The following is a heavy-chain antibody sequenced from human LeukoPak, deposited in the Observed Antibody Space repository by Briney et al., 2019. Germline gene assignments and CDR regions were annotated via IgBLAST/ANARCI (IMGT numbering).Heavy chain of an antibody. J-gene: IGHJ4*02. D-gene: IGHD3-3*01. CDR3: TSENDVLRFLEWLLPTDY. CDR1: GFTFGDYA. Sequence: PARSLRLSCTASGFTFGDYAMSCVRQAPGKGLEWVGFTRSKVYGSTTEYVTAVKGRFTISRDDSKSIAYLQMNSLKPEDTAVYYCTSENDVLRFLEWLLPTDYWGQGTLVTVSS. V-gene: IGHV3-49*04. CDR2: TRSKVYGSTT.